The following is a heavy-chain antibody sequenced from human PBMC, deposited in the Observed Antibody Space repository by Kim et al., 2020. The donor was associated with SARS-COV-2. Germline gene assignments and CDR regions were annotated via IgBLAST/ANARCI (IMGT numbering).Heavy chain of an antibody. Sequence: GGSLRLSCAASGFTFSDRYMAWVRQAPGKGLEWVGRIRHKADGYATEYAASGKGRFIISRDDSDNSLYLQMHRLESEDTAVYYCARDYRGTLDYWGQGTL. J-gene: IGHJ4*02. CDR3: ARDYRGTLDY. CDR1: GFTFSDRY. CDR2: IRHKADGYAT. D-gene: IGHD1-26*01. V-gene: IGHV3-72*01.